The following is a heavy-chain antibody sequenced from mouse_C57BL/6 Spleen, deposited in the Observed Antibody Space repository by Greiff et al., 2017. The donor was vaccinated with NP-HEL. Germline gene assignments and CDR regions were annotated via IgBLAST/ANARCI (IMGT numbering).Heavy chain of an antibody. CDR1: GFTFSSYA. CDR3: GRDQGDYCKVY. CDR2: ISDGGSYT. V-gene: IGHV5-4*01. Sequence: EVHLVESGGGLVKPGGSLKLSCAASGFTFSSYAMSWVRQTPAKRLEWVATISDGGSYTYYPDNVKGRFTISRDNAKNNLYLQMSHLKSEDTAMYYCGRDQGDYCKVYWGEGTTLTIAS. J-gene: IGHJ2*01. D-gene: IGHD1-1*01.